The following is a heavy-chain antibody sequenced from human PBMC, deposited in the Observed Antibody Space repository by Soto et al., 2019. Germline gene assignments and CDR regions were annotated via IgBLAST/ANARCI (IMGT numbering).Heavy chain of an antibody. CDR2: FDPEDGET. J-gene: IGHJ4*02. CDR1: GYTLTELS. CDR3: ATDLSNDYGDFSPLGYFDY. Sequence: ASVKVSCKVSGYTLTELSMHWVRQAPGKGLEWMGGFDPEDGETIYAQKFQGRVTMTEDTSTDTAYMELSSLRSEDTAVYYCATDLSNDYGDFSPLGYFDYWGQGTLVTVPQ. D-gene: IGHD4-17*01. V-gene: IGHV1-24*01.